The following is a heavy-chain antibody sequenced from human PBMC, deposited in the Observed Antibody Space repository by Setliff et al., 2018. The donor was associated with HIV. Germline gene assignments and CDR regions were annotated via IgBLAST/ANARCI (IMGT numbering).Heavy chain of an antibody. Sequence: SETLSLTCTVTGGPISSGSYFWSWIRQPPGKGLEWIGYIYYSGSTKHNPSLKSRVTISLDTSQNQFSLKLNSVTAADTAVYYCARRGVAAAGSDYWGQGTLVTVSS. D-gene: IGHD6-13*01. CDR3: ARRGVAAAGSDY. CDR2: IYYSGST. J-gene: IGHJ4*02. V-gene: IGHV4-61*01. CDR1: GGPISSGSYF.